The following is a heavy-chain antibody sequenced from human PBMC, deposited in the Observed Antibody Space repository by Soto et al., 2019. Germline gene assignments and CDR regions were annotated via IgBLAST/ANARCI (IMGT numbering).Heavy chain of an antibody. CDR3: VRGDGDYYDGNGFLDRH. CDR2: LKSDGSGT. CDR1: GFTFSSYW. J-gene: IGHJ4*02. Sequence: EVPLVESGGGLVQPGGSLSLSCAASGFTFSSYWMHWVRQAPETGLVWVSRLKSDGSGTTYADSVKGRLTISRDNAKNTLYLQMNCLRAEDTAVYYCVRGDGDYYDGNGFLDRHLGQGTLIFVSS. D-gene: IGHD3-22*01. V-gene: IGHV3-74*01.